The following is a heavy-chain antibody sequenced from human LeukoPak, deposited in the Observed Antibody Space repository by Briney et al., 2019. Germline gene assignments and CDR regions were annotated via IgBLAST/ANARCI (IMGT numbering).Heavy chain of an antibody. CDR1: GYSFTSYW. J-gene: IGHJ5*02. CDR3: ARHRHSSGWYYWFDP. CDR2: IYPGDSDT. Sequence: GESLKISCKGSGYSFTSYWIGWVRQMPGKGLEWMGIIYPGDSDTRYSPSFQGQVTISADKSISTAYLQWSSLKASDTAMYYCARHRHSSGWYYWFDPWGQGTLVTVSS. D-gene: IGHD6-19*01. V-gene: IGHV5-51*01.